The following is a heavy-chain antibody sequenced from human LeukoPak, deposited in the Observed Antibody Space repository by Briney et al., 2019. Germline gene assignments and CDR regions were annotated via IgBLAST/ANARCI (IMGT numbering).Heavy chain of an antibody. CDR2: INGNGGSR. J-gene: IGHJ4*02. Sequence: PGGSLRLSCAASGFIFEDYGMTWVRQAPGKGLEWVSGINGNGGSRGYADSVKGRFTISRDNANNSLYLQMNSLRAEGTALYYCARGSSFHNYWGQGTLVTVSS. V-gene: IGHV3-20*04. CDR1: GFIFEDYG. CDR3: ARGSSFHNY. D-gene: IGHD6-6*01.